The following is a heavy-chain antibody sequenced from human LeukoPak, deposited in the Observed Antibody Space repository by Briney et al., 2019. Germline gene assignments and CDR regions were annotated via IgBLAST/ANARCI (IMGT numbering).Heavy chain of an antibody. V-gene: IGHV3-30*01. CDR1: GFTFSSYA. CDR3: ARDYRTHIVVLGNFQH. J-gene: IGHJ1*01. Sequence: GGSLRLSCAASGFTFSSYAMHWVRQAPGKGLEWVAVISYDGSNKYYADSVKGRFTISRDNSKNTLYLQMNSLRAEDTAVYYCARDYRTHIVVLGNFQHWGQGTLVTVSS. D-gene: IGHD2-2*01. CDR2: ISYDGSNK.